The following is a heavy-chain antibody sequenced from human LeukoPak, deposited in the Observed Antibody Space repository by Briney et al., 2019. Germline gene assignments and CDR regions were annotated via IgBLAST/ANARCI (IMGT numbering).Heavy chain of an antibody. CDR1: GFTFSSYS. CDR2: ISSSSYI. J-gene: IGHJ4*02. CDR3: ARGPFGVVIYFDY. D-gene: IGHD3-3*01. V-gene: IGHV3-21*01. Sequence: GGSLRLSCAASGFTFSSYSMNWVRQAPGKGLEWVSSISSSSYIYYADSVKGRFTISRDNAKNSLYLQMNSLRAEDTAVYYCARGPFGVVIYFDYWGQGTLVTVSS.